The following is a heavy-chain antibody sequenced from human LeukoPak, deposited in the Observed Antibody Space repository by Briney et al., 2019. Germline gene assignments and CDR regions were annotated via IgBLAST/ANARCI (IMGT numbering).Heavy chain of an antibody. Sequence: GGSLRLSCAASGFTFSFYSMNWVRQAPGRGLEWVSSIAPNSDYIFYAASVNGRFTISRDNAKNSLYLQLNSLRDEDTAVYYCARDQSSSWHHTDYWGQGTLVTVSS. CDR1: GFTFSFYS. D-gene: IGHD6-13*01. J-gene: IGHJ4*02. CDR2: IAPNSDYI. CDR3: ARDQSSSWHHTDY. V-gene: IGHV3-21*01.